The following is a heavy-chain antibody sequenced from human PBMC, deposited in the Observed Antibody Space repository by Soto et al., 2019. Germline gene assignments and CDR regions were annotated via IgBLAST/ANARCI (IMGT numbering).Heavy chain of an antibody. CDR3: ARDTGIYYAMDG. J-gene: IGHJ6*02. D-gene: IGHD3-10*01. Sequence: GGSLRLSCAASGFTFSDYYMTWIRQAPGKGLEWLSYISSGGITIYYADSVKGRFTVSRDNAKNSMYLQMNNLRVEDTAVYYCARDTGIYYAMDGWGQGNTVTVSS. V-gene: IGHV3-11*01. CDR2: ISSGGITI. CDR1: GFTFSDYY.